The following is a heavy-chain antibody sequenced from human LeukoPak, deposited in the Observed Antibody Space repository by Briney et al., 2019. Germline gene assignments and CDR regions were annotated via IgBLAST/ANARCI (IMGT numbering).Heavy chain of an antibody. CDR1: GYTLTGLY. V-gene: IGHV1-2*02. CDR3: ASMTTIWSPLDY. Sequence: ASVKVSCKASGYTLTGLYMHWVRQAPGQGLEWMGWINPNSGATNYAQKFQGRVAMTRDTSISTAYMELNWLTSDDTAVYYCASMTTIWSPLDYWGQGTLVTVSS. D-gene: IGHD1-1*01. CDR2: INPNSGAT. J-gene: IGHJ4*02.